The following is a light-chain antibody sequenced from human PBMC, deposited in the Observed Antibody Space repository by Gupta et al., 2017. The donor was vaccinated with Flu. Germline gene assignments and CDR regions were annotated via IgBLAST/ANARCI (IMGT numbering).Light chain of an antibody. J-gene: IGLJ3*02. CDR2: STN. CDR1: SASVSTSYY. Sequence: QTVVTQEPSFSVSPEGTVTLTCGLNSASVSTSYYPSWYQQTPGQAPRTLIYSTNTRSSGVPDRFSGSILGNKAALTITGAQADDESDYYCVLYMGSGIWVFGGGTKLTVL. CDR3: VLYMGSGIWV. V-gene: IGLV8-61*01.